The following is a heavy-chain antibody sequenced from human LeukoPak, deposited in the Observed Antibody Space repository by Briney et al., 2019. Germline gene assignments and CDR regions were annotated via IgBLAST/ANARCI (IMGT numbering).Heavy chain of an antibody. D-gene: IGHD3-10*01. V-gene: IGHV1-8*01. CDR3: ARYGSGSRSGAFDI. J-gene: IGHJ3*02. CDR2: MNPNSGNT. CDR1: GYTFTSYD. Sequence: ASVKVSCKASGYTFTSYDINLVRQATGQGLEWMGWMNPNSGNTGYAQKFQGRVTMTRNTSISTAYMELSSLRSEDTAVYYCARYGSGSRSGAFDIWGQGTMVTVSS.